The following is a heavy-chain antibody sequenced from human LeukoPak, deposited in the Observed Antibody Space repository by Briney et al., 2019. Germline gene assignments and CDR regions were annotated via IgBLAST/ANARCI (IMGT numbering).Heavy chain of an antibody. D-gene: IGHD6-13*01. J-gene: IGHJ4*02. CDR2: ISSSSSYI. V-gene: IGHV3-21*01. CDR3: TRGRRRIAAPGATPPAPYFDF. CDR1: GLTFSSYT. Sequence: PGGSLRLSCAASGLTFSSYTMNWVRQAPGKGLEWVSSISSSSSYIYYADSVKGRFTISRDNAKNSLYLQMNSLRAEDTAVYYCTRGRRRIAAPGATPPAPYFDFWGQGTLVTVSS.